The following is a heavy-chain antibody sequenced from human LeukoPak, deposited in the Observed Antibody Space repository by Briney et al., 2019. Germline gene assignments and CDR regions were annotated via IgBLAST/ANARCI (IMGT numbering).Heavy chain of an antibody. CDR2: IIPIFGTA. D-gene: IGHD3-10*01. Sequence: ASVKVSCKASGGTFSSYAISWVRQAPGQGLEWMGGIIPIFGTANYAQKFQGRVTLTADESTSTAYMELSSLRSEDTAVYYCARDQGPVRGVDYYYYGMDVWGKGTTVTVSS. J-gene: IGHJ6*04. V-gene: IGHV1-69*01. CDR3: ARDQGPVRGVDYYYYGMDV. CDR1: GGTFSSYA.